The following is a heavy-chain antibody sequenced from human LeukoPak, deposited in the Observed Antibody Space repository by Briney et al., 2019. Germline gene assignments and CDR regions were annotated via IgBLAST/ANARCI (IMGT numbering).Heavy chain of an antibody. J-gene: IGHJ4*02. D-gene: IGHD3-22*01. Sequence: GGSLRLSCAASGXTFSSYSMNWVRQAPGKGLEWVSSISSSSSYIYYADSVKGRFTISRDNAKNSLYLQMNSLRAEDTAVYYCARAVGQGYYYDSSGYYNVDYWGQGTLVTVSS. V-gene: IGHV3-21*01. CDR1: GXTFSSYS. CDR3: ARAVGQGYYYDSSGYYNVDY. CDR2: ISSSSSYI.